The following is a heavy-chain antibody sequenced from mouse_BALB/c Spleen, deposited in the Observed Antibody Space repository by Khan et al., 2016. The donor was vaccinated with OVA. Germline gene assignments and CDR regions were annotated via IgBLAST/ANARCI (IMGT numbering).Heavy chain of an antibody. CDR3: ARGDDPWFSY. CDR1: GYTFTDYS. CDR2: INTETGEP. J-gene: IGHJ3*01. V-gene: IGHV9-2-1*01. D-gene: IGHD2-13*01. Sequence: QIQLVQSGPELKKPGETVKISCKASGYTFTDYSMHWVKQAPGKGLKWMGWINTETGEPTYADDFKGRIAFSLETSASTAYLQINNLNNEDTATXFCARGDDPWFSYWRHATLVTVSA.